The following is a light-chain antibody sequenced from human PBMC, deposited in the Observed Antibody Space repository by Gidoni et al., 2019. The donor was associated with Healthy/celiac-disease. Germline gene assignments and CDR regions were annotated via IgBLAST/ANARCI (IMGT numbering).Light chain of an antibody. CDR2: DAS. Sequence: EIVLPQSPATLSLSPGERATLSCSASQSVSSYVAWYQQKPGQAPRLLIYDASNRATGIPARFSGSGSWKDFNLTISSREPEDFAGYYCQQRSNWPPYTFGQGTKLEIK. CDR3: QQRSNWPPYT. J-gene: IGKJ2*01. CDR1: QSVSSY. V-gene: IGKV3-11*01.